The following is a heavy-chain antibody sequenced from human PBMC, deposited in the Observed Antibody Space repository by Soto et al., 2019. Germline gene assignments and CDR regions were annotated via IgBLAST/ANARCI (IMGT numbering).Heavy chain of an antibody. CDR1: GFTFSSYS. D-gene: IGHD3-9*01. Sequence: GGSLRLSCAASGFTFSSYSMNWVRQAPGKGLEWVSSISSSSSYIYYADSVKGRLTISRDNAKNSLYLQMNSLRAEDTAVYYCARARSRDYDILTGYGNWFDPWGQGTLVTVSS. CDR2: ISSSSSYI. J-gene: IGHJ5*02. V-gene: IGHV3-21*01. CDR3: ARARSRDYDILTGYGNWFDP.